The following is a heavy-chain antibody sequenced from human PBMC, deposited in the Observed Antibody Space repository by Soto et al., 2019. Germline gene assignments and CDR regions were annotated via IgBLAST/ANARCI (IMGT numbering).Heavy chain of an antibody. V-gene: IGHV5-51*04. J-gene: IGHJ4*02. D-gene: IGHD5-18*01. Sequence: GESLKISCKGSGYSFTSYWIGWVRQMPGKCLEWMVIIYPGDSDTRYSPSFQGQVTISADKPISTAYLQWSSLKASDTAMYYCARNPLRTAMDYGGQGTLVTVSS. CDR2: IYPGDSDT. CDR3: ARNPLRTAMDY. CDR1: GYSFTSYW.